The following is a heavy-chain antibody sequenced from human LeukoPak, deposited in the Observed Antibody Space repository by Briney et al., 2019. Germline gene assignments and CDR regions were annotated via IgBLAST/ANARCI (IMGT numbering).Heavy chain of an antibody. Sequence: GGSLRLSCAASGFTFSSYSMNWVRQAPGKGLEWVSSISSSSSYIYYADSVKGRFTISRDNAKNSLYLQMNSLRAEDTAVYYCGRGGGGDCSSTSCYQYWGQGTLVTVSS. CDR3: GRGGGGDCSSTSCYQY. J-gene: IGHJ4*02. V-gene: IGHV3-21*01. CDR1: GFTFSSYS. D-gene: IGHD2-2*01. CDR2: ISSSSSYI.